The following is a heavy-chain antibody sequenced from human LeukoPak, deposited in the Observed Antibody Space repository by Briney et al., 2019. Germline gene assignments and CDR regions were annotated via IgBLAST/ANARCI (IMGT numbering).Heavy chain of an antibody. J-gene: IGHJ1*01. CDR2: ISGSGGST. D-gene: IGHD2-2*01. V-gene: IGHV3-23*01. CDR3: AKHSTPAAVEYFQH. Sequence: GGTLRLSCAASGFTFSSYGMSWVRQAPGKGLEWVSAISGSGGSTYYADFVKGRFTISRDNSKNTLYLQMNSLRAEDTAVYYCAKHSTPAAVEYFQHWGQGTLVTVSS. CDR1: GFTFSSYG.